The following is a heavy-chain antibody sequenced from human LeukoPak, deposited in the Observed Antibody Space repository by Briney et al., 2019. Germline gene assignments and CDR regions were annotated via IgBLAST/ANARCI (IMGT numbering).Heavy chain of an antibody. CDR3: ARDGRISRDIVVVPAAH. J-gene: IGHJ4*02. CDR1: GFTFDDYG. CDR2: INWNGGST. D-gene: IGHD2-2*01. V-gene: IGHV3-20*04. Sequence: GXSLRLSCAASGFTFDDYGMSWVRQAPGKGLEWVSGINWNGGSTVYADSVKGRFTIYRDKDKNSMYLQMNSLRAEDTALYYCARDGRISRDIVVVPAAHWGQGTLVTVSS.